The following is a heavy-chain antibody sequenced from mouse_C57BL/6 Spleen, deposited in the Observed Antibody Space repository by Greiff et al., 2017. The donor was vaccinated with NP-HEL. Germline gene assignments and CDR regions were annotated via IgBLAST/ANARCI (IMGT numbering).Heavy chain of an antibody. CDR3: ASSPYYYGSSYPLDY. Sequence: QVQLQQPGAELVKPGASVKLSCKASGYTFTSYWMHWVKQRPGQGLEWIGMIHPNSGSTNYNEKFKSKATLTVDKSSSTAYMQLSSLTSEDSAVYYCASSPYYYGSSYPLDYWGQGTTLTVSS. J-gene: IGHJ2*01. D-gene: IGHD1-1*01. CDR2: IHPNSGST. CDR1: GYTFTSYW. V-gene: IGHV1-64*01.